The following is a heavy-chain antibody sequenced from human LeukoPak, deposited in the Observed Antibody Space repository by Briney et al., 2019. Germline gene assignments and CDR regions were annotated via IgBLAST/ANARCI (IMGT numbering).Heavy chain of an antibody. V-gene: IGHV4-4*02. D-gene: IGHD6-13*01. CDR3: ARQSWYRPNYYYYMDV. CDR2: IYHSGST. Sequence: SGTLSLTCAVSGGSISSSNWWSWVRQPPGKGLEWIGEIYHSGSTNYNPSLKSRVTISVDKSKNQFSLKLSSVIAADTAVYYCARQSWYRPNYYYYMDVWGKGTTATVSS. J-gene: IGHJ6*03. CDR1: GGSISSSNW.